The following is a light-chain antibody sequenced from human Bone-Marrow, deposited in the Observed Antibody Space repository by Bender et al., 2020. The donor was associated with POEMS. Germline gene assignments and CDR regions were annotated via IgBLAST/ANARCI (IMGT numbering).Light chain of an antibody. J-gene: IGLJ3*02. CDR2: DDK. V-gene: IGLV3-21*02. Sequence: SYELTQPSSVSVSPGQTAMITCSGDVLAKKYARWFQQKPGQAPLLVVQDDKDRPSGIPERFSGSNSGNTATLTISRVEAGDEADYYCQVWDSIDEHRVFGGGTRLTVL. CDR1: VLAKKY. CDR3: QVWDSIDEHRV.